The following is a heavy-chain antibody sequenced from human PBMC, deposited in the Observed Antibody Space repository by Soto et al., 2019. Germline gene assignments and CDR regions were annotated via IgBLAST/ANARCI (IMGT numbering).Heavy chain of an antibody. V-gene: IGHV4-4*02. J-gene: IGHJ4*02. CDR2: IYRTGST. CDR3: ASRDPGTSVDY. D-gene: IGHD1-7*01. Sequence: QVQLQESGPGLVKPSGTLSLTCAVSGGSFTSNNWWTWVRQPPGQGLEWIGEIYRTGSTNYNPSRKSRVTISLDKSETQFSLKVTSLTAADTAVYYCASRDPGTSVDYWGQGTLVTVSS. CDR1: GGSFTSNNW.